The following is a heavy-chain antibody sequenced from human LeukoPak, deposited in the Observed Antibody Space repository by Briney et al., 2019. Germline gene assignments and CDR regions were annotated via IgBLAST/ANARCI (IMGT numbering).Heavy chain of an antibody. Sequence: SETLSLTCTVSGGSISSGGYYWSWIRQHPGEGLEWIGYIYYSGSTYYNPSLKSRVTISVDTSKNQFSLKLSSVTAADTAVYYCARDRPNGSGSYYNPHDAFDIWGQGTMVTVSS. CDR2: IYYSGST. CDR3: ARDRPNGSGSYYNPHDAFDI. J-gene: IGHJ3*02. D-gene: IGHD3-10*01. V-gene: IGHV4-31*03. CDR1: GGSISSGGYY.